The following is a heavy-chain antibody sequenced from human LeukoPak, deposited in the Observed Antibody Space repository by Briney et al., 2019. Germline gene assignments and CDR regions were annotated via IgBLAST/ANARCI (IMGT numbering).Heavy chain of an antibody. V-gene: IGHV1-69*05. CDR3: ARAYYYDSGGRFWFDP. J-gene: IGHJ5*02. Sequence: ASVKVSCKASGGTFISYAISWVRQAPGQGLEWMGRIIPIFGTANYAQKFQGRVTITTDESTSTAYMDLSSLRSEDTAVYYCARAYYYDSGGRFWFDPWGQGTLVTVSS. D-gene: IGHD3-22*01. CDR1: GGTFISYA. CDR2: IIPIFGTA.